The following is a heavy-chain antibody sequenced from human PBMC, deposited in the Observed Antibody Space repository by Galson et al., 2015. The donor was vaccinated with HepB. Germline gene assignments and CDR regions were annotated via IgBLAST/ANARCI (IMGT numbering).Heavy chain of an antibody. CDR3: ARDSNYYGSGSYYNEVDY. D-gene: IGHD3-10*01. CDR1: GYTFTSYG. V-gene: IGHV1-18*04. Sequence: SVKVSCKASGYTFTSYGINWVRQAPGQGLEWMGWISAYNGNTNYAQKLQGRVTMTTDTSTSTAYMELRSLRSDDTAVYYCARDSNYYGSGSYYNEVDYWGQGTLVTVSS. CDR2: ISAYNGNT. J-gene: IGHJ4*02.